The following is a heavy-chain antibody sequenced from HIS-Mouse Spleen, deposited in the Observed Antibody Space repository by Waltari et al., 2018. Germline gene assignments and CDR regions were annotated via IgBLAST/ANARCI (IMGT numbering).Heavy chain of an antibody. CDR3: ASAPQQTLVGATDY. V-gene: IGHV1-2*02. CDR2: INPNSGGT. CDR1: GYTFTGYY. D-gene: IGHD1-26*01. Sequence: QVQLVQSGAEVKKPGASVKVSCKASGYTFTGYYMPWVRQAPGQGIEWMGGINPNSGGTNYAQKLQGRVTMTRETSISTAYMALSRLRSDDTAVYYCASAPQQTLVGATDYWGQGTLVTVSS. J-gene: IGHJ4*02.